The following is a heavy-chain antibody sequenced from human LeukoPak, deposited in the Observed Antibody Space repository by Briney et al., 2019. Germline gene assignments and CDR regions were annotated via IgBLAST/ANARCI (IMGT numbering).Heavy chain of an antibody. CDR2: IYSGGST. CDR1: GFTVSSNY. Sequence: GGSLRLSCAASGFTVSSNYMSWVRQAQGKGLEWVSVIYSGGSTYYADSVKGRFTISRDNSKNTLYLQMNSLRIEDTAVYYCAKHYGASFDYWGQGTLVTVSS. J-gene: IGHJ4*02. V-gene: IGHV3-66*02. CDR3: AKHYGASFDY. D-gene: IGHD4-17*01.